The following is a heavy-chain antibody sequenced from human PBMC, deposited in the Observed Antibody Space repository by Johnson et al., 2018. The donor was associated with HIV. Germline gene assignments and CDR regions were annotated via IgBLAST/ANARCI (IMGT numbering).Heavy chain of an antibody. CDR1: GFTFSSYG. D-gene: IGHD4-23*01. CDR3: AKPEGKPGYGGILDAFDM. CDR2: IRYDGSNK. J-gene: IGHJ3*02. V-gene: IGHV3-30*02. Sequence: QVQLVESGGDVVQPGTSLRLFCAASGFTFSSYGMHWVRQAPGKGLEWVAFIRYDGSNKYYADSVKGRFTISRDNSKNTLYLQMNSLRAEDTAVYYCAKPEGKPGYGGILDAFDMWGRGTMVTVSS.